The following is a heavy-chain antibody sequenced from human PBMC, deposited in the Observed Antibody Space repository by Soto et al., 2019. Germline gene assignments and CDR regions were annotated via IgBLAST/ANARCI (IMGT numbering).Heavy chain of an antibody. CDR2: ISYDGNVA. CDR1: GFTFSNYG. Sequence: GGSLRLSCAASGFTFSNYGMHWVRQAPGKGLEWVIVISYDGNVAYYADSVKGRFTISRDNSKNTLYLQMNSLRTEDTAMYYCAKEGPITNWY. J-gene: IGHJ2*01. V-gene: IGHV3-30*18. CDR3: AKEGPITNWY.